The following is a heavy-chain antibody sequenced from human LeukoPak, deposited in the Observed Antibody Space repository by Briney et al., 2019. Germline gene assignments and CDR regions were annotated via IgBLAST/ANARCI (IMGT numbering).Heavy chain of an antibody. D-gene: IGHD2-15*01. CDR1: GGSISGYY. V-gene: IGHV4-59*12. CDR3: ARGTSDIVVVVAATPGWFDP. CDR2: IYYSGST. Sequence: SETLSLTCTVSGGSISGYYWSWIRQPPGKGLEWIGYIYYSGSTNYNPSLKSRVTISVDTSKNQFSLKLSSVTAADTAVYYCARGTSDIVVVVAATPGWFDPWGQGTLVTVSS. J-gene: IGHJ5*02.